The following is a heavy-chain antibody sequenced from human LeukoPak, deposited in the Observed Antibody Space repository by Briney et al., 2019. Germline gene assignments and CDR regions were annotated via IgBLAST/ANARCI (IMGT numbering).Heavy chain of an antibody. CDR3: ARRGRIAVAA. CDR1: GGSFSGYY. CDR2: INHSGST. D-gene: IGHD6-19*01. V-gene: IGHV4-34*01. Sequence: SETLSLTCAVYGGSFSGYYWSWIRQPPGKGLEWIGEINHSGSTNYNPSLKSRVTISVDTSKNQFPLKLSSVTAADTAVYYCARRGRIAVAAWGQGTLVTVSS. J-gene: IGHJ4*02.